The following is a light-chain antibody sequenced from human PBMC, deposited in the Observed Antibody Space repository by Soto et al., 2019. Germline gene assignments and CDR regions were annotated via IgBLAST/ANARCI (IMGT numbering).Light chain of an antibody. CDR3: QQYGSSRT. CDR2: HVS. Sequence: EIVLTQSPGTLSLSPGERATLSCRASQSVSSSYLAWYQQKPGQAPRLLIYHVSRGATGIPDRFSGSGSGTDFTLTITRLEPEDFAVYYCQQYGSSRTFGQGTKVEIK. CDR1: QSVSSSY. J-gene: IGKJ1*01. V-gene: IGKV3-20*01.